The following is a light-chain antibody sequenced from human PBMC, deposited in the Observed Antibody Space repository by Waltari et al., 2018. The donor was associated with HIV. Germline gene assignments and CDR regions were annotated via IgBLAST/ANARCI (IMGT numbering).Light chain of an antibody. V-gene: IGLV1-44*01. J-gene: IGLJ2*01. CDR1: PSNIGSNS. Sequence: QSPLTQTPSMSGAPGQRVNISCSGGPSNIGSNSVNWYRQLPGTAPKLLIYSNYQRSSSVPVRFSGSKSATSACLVISGLQSDDEADYYCATWDDTMSVVFGGGTRLTVL. CDR2: SNY. CDR3: ATWDDTMSVV.